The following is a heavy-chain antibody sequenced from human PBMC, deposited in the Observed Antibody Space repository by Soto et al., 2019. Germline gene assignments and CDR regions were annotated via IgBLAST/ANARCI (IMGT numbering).Heavy chain of an antibody. CDR3: ARAGGRYCTNGVCYAHFDY. Sequence: QVQLVQSGAEVKKPGSSVKVSCKASGGTFSSYTISWVRQAPGQGLEWMGRIIPILGIANYAQKFQGRVTITADKSTSTAYMGLSSLRSEDTAVYYCARAGGRYCTNGVCYAHFDYWGQGTLVTVSS. J-gene: IGHJ4*02. D-gene: IGHD2-8*01. CDR1: GGTFSSYT. V-gene: IGHV1-69*02. CDR2: IIPILGIA.